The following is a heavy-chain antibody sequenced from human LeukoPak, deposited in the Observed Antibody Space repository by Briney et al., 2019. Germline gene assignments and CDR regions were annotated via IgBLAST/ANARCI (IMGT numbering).Heavy chain of an antibody. CDR1: GFTFSSYS. CDR2: ISSSSSYI. D-gene: IGHD3-3*01. V-gene: IGHV3-21*01. Sequence: GGSLRLSCAASGFTFSSYSMNWVRQAPGKGLEWVSSISSSSSYIYYADSVKGRFTISRDNAKNSLYPQMNSLRAEDTAVYYCARGGYDFWSGYEDYWGQGTLVTVSS. J-gene: IGHJ4*02. CDR3: ARGGYDFWSGYEDY.